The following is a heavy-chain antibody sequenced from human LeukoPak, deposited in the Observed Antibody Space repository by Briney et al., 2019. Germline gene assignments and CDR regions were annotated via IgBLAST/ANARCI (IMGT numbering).Heavy chain of an antibody. Sequence: PSQTLSLTCTVSGGSISSASYYWSWIRQPAGKGLEWIGRIYISGSTNYNPSLKSRVTISVDTSKNQFSLKLSSVTAADTAVYYCARGFTVSYYFDYWGQGTLVTVSS. CDR1: GGSISSASYY. CDR2: IYISGST. J-gene: IGHJ4*02. D-gene: IGHD3-9*01. CDR3: ARGFTVSYYFDY. V-gene: IGHV4-61*02.